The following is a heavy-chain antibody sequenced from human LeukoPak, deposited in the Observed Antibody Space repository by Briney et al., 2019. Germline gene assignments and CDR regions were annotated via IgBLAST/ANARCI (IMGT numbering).Heavy chain of an antibody. V-gene: IGHV3-23*01. CDR2: ISGSGDNT. Sequence: GGSLRLSCAASGFTFSNYAMSWVRQAPGKGLEWVSAISGSGDNTYYADSVKGRFTISRDNAKNTLYLQMNSLRAEDTAVYYCARVFWSGYDYWGQGTLVTVSS. J-gene: IGHJ4*02. D-gene: IGHD3-3*01. CDR1: GFTFSNYA. CDR3: ARVFWSGYDY.